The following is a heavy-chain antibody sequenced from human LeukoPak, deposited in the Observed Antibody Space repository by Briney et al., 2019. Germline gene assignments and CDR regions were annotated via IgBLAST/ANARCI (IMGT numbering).Heavy chain of an antibody. CDR1: GYTFSTYG. CDR3: ARGGDGDILTGLVFDY. V-gene: IGHV1-18*01. J-gene: IGHJ4*02. Sequence: VASVKVSCKASGYTFSTYGISWVRQAPGQGLEWMGWISGYKGNTKYGQKLQGRVTMTTDTSTTTAYMELRSLRSDDTAVYYCARGGDGDILTGLVFDYRGQGTLVTVSS. CDR2: ISGYKGNT. D-gene: IGHD3-9*01.